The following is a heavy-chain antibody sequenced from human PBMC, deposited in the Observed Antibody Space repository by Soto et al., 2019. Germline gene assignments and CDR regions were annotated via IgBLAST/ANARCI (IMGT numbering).Heavy chain of an antibody. J-gene: IGHJ5*02. D-gene: IGHD5-18*01. CDR2: INHSGST. V-gene: IGHV4-34*01. Sequence: ETLSLTCAVYGGSFSGYYWSWIRQPPGKGLEWIGEINHSGSTNYNPSLKSRVTISVDTSKNQFSLKLSSVTAADTAVYYCARFLKGGYRLGWFDPWGQGTLVTVSS. CDR3: ARFLKGGYRLGWFDP. CDR1: GGSFSGYY.